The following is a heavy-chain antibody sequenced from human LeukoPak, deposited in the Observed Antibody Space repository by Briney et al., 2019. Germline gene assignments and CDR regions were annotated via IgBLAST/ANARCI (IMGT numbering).Heavy chain of an antibody. J-gene: IGHJ4*02. Sequence: GGSLRLSCAASGFTFSDYTMNWVRQAPGRGLEWVSSISSSRRYVYYADSAKGRFTISRDDANNSLFLQMNSLRAEDTVVYYCARDLSPRPFDFWGQGTLVTVSS. CDR1: GFTFSDYT. CDR2: ISSSRRYV. CDR3: ARDLSPRPFDF. V-gene: IGHV3-21*01.